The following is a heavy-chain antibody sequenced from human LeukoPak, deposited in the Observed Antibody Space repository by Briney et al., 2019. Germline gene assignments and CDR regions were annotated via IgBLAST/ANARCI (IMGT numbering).Heavy chain of an antibody. CDR2: ISGSFSST. CDR1: GITFNTYA. D-gene: IGHD6-6*01. CDR3: AKGGTVIARLIAAD. J-gene: IGHJ4*02. V-gene: IGHV3-23*01. Sequence: GGSLRLSCAASGITFNTYAMSWVRQAPGKGLEWVSSISGSFSSTYYADSVKGRFTISRDNSENTLYLQMNSLRAEDTAVYYCAKGGTVIARLIAADWGRGTLVTVSS.